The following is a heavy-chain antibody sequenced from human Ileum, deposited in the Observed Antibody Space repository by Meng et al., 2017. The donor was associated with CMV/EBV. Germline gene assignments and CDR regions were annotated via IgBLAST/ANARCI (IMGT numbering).Heavy chain of an antibody. CDR2: VYYTGTT. J-gene: IGHJ5*01. Sequence: QGHLQESGPGLVTPSQTLSLTCTGSGESISDGAYYWSWIRQSPEKGLEWIGHVYYTGTTYYNRSLRSRVAISIDTSNNEFSLKLSSVTAADTAVYYCARMPGRRFDSWGQGTLVTVSS. CDR3: ARMPGRRFDS. V-gene: IGHV4-30-4*08. CDR1: GESISDGAYY. D-gene: IGHD2-2*01.